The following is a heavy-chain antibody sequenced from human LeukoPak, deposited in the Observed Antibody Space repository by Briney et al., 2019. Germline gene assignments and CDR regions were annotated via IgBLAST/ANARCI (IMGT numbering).Heavy chain of an antibody. CDR1: GGSFSGYY. CDR2: IYYSGST. D-gene: IGHD1-26*01. CDR3: ARHLGANFDY. V-gene: IGHV4-59*08. J-gene: IGHJ4*02. Sequence: SETLSLTCAVYGGSFSGYYWSWIRQPPGKGLEWIGNIYYSGSTNYDPSVKSRVTISVDTSKNQFSLKLSSVTAADAAVYYCARHLGANFDYWGQGTLVTVSS.